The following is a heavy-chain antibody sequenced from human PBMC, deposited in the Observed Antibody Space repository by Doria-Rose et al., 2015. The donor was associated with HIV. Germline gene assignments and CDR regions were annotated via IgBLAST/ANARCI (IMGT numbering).Heavy chain of an antibody. CDR1: CAPVSSRGYY. Sequence: LVKPSEPLPLTCSVSCAPVSSRGYYWNWIRQVPGKGLESLGYTYYTGTSDYSPSLRSRLNMAVDTSKNQFSLKLSFVTVADTAVYYCARMGSYRELDYWGQGARGIVSA. CDR3: ARMGSYRELDY. D-gene: IGHD3-3*01. V-gene: IGHV4-31*03. CDR2: TYYTGTS. J-gene: IGHJ4*02.